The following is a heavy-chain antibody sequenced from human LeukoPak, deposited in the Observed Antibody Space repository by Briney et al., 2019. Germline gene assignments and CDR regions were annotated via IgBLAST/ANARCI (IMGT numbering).Heavy chain of an antibody. CDR1: GFTFSSYA. CDR2: ISYDGSNK. D-gene: IGHD3-10*01. V-gene: IGHV3-30*04. J-gene: IGHJ1*01. CDR3: AREGGNYYAEYFQH. Sequence: GRSLRVSCAASGFTFSSYAMHWVRQAPGKGLEWVAVISYDGSNKYYADSVKGRFTISRDNSKNTLYLQMNSLRAEDTAVYYCAREGGNYYAEYFQHWGQGTLVTVSS.